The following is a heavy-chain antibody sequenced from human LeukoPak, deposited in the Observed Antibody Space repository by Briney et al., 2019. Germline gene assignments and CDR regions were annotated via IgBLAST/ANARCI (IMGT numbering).Heavy chain of an antibody. D-gene: IGHD3-3*01. V-gene: IGHV4-34*01. CDR3: ARDRVYDFWSGYYTGIDY. CDR1: GGSFSGYY. CDR2: INDSGST. Sequence: SETLSLTCAVYGGSFSGYYWSWIRQPPGKGREWMGEINDSGSTNYNPSLKSRVTISVDTSKNQFSLKLSSVTAADTAVYYCARDRVYDFWSGYYTGIDYWGQGTLVTVSS. J-gene: IGHJ4*02.